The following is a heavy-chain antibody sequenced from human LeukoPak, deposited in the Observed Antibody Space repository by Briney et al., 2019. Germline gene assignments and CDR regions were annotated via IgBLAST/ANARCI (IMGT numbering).Heavy chain of an antibody. CDR3: AREKPDGAYCSSRYYLAY. CDR2: IYSGGST. J-gene: IGHJ4*02. D-gene: IGHD6-13*01. Sequence: GGSLRLSCAASGFTVSSNYMSWVRQAPGKGLEWVSVIYSGGSTYYADSVKGRFTISRDNSKNTLYLQMNSLRAEDTAVYYCAREKPDGAYCSSRYYLAYWAQGTLVTVSS. CDR1: GFTVSSNY. V-gene: IGHV3-66*01.